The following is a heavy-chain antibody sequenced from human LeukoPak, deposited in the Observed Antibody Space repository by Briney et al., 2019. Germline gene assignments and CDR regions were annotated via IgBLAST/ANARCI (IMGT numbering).Heavy chain of an antibody. J-gene: IGHJ4*02. CDR1: GFTVSSND. CDR2: IKQDGSEK. D-gene: IGHD3-22*01. CDR3: AREFDYYDPSYFDY. V-gene: IGHV3-7*01. Sequence: PGGSLRLSCSATGFTVSSNDMSWVRQAPGKGLEWVANIKQDGSEKYYVDSVKGRFTISRDNAKNSLYLQMNSLRAEDTAVYYCAREFDYYDPSYFDYWGQGTLVTVSS.